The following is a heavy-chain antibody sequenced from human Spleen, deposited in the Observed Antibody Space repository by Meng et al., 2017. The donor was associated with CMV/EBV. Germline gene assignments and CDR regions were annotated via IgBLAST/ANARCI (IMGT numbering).Heavy chain of an antibody. Sequence: GESLKISCAASKFTFDDYAIHWVRQAPGKGLEWVAFIRYDGSNKYYADSVKGRFTISRDNSKSTLYLQMNSLRAEDTAVYYCAKDREAAAGITYWGQGTLVTVSS. V-gene: IGHV3-30*02. D-gene: IGHD6-13*01. CDR1: KFTFDDYA. CDR3: AKDREAAAGITY. J-gene: IGHJ4*02. CDR2: IRYDGSNK.